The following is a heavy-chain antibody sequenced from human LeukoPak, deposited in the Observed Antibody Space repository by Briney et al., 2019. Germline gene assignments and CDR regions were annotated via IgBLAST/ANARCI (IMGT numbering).Heavy chain of an antibody. CDR2: IYHSGST. V-gene: IGHV4-61*01. J-gene: IGHJ4*02. Sequence: PSQTLSLTCTVSGGSIISNRHYWSWLRQPPGKGLEGIGNIYHSGSTNYNPSLKSRVTISVDTSKNQFSLKLSSVTAADTAVYYCAGQWLVRGHFDYWGQGTLVTVSS. CDR1: GGSIISNRHY. D-gene: IGHD6-19*01. CDR3: AGQWLVRGHFDY.